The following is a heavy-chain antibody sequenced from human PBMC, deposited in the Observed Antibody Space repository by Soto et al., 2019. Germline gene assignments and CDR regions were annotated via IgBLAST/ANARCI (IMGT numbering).Heavy chain of an antibody. CDR2: INPNNGGT. Sequence: QVHLVQSGAEVKKPGASVRVSCKASGYSFTGNSMHWVRQAPGQGLEWMGWINPNNGGTNYAQRFRGWVTMTRDPSVSTAYMDLNRLKSADTAVYYCVLQRSGVVYWGQGTLVTVSS. CDR3: VLQRSGVVY. J-gene: IGHJ4*02. V-gene: IGHV1-2*04. D-gene: IGHD2-15*01. CDR1: GYSFTGNS.